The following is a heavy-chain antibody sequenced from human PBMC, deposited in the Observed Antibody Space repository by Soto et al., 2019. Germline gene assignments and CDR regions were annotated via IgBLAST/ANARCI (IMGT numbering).Heavy chain of an antibody. V-gene: IGHV1-69*06. CDR2: IIPIFGTA. CDR3: ARGITMVSGLILYCTAV. CDR1: GGTFSSYA. Sequence: SVKVSCKASGGTFSSYAISWVLQAPGQGLEWMGGIIPIFGTANYAQKFQGRVTITADKSTSTAYMELSSLRSEDTAVYYCARGITMVSGLILYCTAVWGQGTTVTVSS. D-gene: IGHD3-10*01. J-gene: IGHJ6*02.